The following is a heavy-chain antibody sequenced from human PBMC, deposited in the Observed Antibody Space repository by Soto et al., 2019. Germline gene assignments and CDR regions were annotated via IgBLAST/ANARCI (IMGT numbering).Heavy chain of an antibody. D-gene: IGHD2-2*01. V-gene: IGHV3-21*01. CDR2: ISSSSSYI. CDR3: ARERYCSSTSCYRASDAFDI. J-gene: IGHJ3*02. Sequence: GGSLRLSCAASGFTFSRYSMNWVRQAPGKGLEWVSSISSSSSYIYYADSVKGRFTISRDNAKNSLYLQMNSLRAEDTAVYYCARERYCSSTSCYRASDAFDIWGQGTMVTVSS. CDR1: GFTFSRYS.